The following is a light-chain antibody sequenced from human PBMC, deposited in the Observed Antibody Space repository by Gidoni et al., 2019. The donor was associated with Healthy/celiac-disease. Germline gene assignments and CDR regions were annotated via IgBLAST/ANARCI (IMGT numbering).Light chain of an antibody. Sequence: AIRLTQSPSSFSASTGDRVTITCRASQGISSYLAWYQQKPGKAPKLLIYAASTVQSGVPSRFSGSGSGTDFTLTISCLQSEDFANYYCQQYYSYLTFGGGTKVEIK. CDR2: AAS. J-gene: IGKJ4*01. CDR1: QGISSY. V-gene: IGKV1-8*01. CDR3: QQYYSYLT.